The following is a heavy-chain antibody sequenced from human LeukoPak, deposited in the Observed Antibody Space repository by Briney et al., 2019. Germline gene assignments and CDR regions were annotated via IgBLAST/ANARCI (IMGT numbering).Heavy chain of an antibody. V-gene: IGHV3-15*01. CDR3: AKGDSYSSSFDY. Sequence: GSLRLSCAASGFTFNNAWMSWVRQAPGKGLEWVGRVKSKTDGGTTDYAAPVKGRFTISRDDSKNTLYLQMNSLRAEDTAVYYCAKGDSYSSSFDYWGQGTLVTVSS. CDR1: GFTFNNAW. J-gene: IGHJ4*02. CDR2: VKSKTDGGTT. D-gene: IGHD6-13*01.